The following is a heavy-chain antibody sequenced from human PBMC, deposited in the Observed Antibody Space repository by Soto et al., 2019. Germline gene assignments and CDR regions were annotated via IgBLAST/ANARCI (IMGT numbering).Heavy chain of an antibody. CDR2: IDPSDSYT. Sequence: LKISCKGSGYSFTSYWISWVRQMPGKGLEWMGRIDPSDSYTNYSPSFQGHVTISADKSISTAYLQWSSLKASDTAMYYCARHCYYDSSGYCAYYGMDVWGQGTTVTVSS. D-gene: IGHD3-22*01. CDR1: GYSFTSYW. V-gene: IGHV5-10-1*01. J-gene: IGHJ6*02. CDR3: ARHCYYDSSGYCAYYGMDV.